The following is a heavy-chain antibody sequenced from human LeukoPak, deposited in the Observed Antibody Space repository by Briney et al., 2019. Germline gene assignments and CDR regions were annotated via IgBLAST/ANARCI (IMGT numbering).Heavy chain of an antibody. Sequence: GGSLRLSCAASGFTFSSYWMSWVRQAPGKGLEWVANIKQDGSEKYYVDSVKGRFTISRDNAKNSLYLQMNSLRAEDTAVYYCARPPPLHYYYYMDVWGKGTTVTISS. V-gene: IGHV3-7*01. CDR3: ARPPPLHYYYYMDV. J-gene: IGHJ6*03. CDR2: IKQDGSEK. CDR1: GFTFSSYW.